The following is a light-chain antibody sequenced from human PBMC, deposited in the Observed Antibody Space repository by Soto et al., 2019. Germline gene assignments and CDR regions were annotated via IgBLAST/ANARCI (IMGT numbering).Light chain of an antibody. Sequence: QSALTQPASVSGSPGQSIAISCTGTSSDIGSYNYVSRYQQHPGKAPKLMIHEVSNRPSGVSNRFSGSKSGNTASLTISGLQADDEADYYCSSHTTYSTRVFGTGTKVTVL. CDR1: SSDIGSYNY. CDR2: EVS. CDR3: SSHTTYSTRV. V-gene: IGLV2-14*01. J-gene: IGLJ1*01.